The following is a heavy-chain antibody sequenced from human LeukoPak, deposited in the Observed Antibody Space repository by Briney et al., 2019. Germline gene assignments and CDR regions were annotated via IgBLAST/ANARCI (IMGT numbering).Heavy chain of an antibody. D-gene: IGHD2-2*01. J-gene: IGHJ5*01. Sequence: GGSLRLSRAASGFTFSSYGRSWVRQAPGKGLEWVSAIIGSGGSTYYADSVKGRFTISRDNSKNTLYLQMNSLRAEDTAVYYCAKDQIYCSSTSCYGWFDSWGQGTLVTVSS. V-gene: IGHV3-23*01. CDR2: IIGSGGST. CDR3: AKDQIYCSSTSCYGWFDS. CDR1: GFTFSSYG.